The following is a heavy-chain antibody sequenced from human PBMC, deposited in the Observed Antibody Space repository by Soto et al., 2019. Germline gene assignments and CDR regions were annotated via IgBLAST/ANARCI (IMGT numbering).Heavy chain of an antibody. CDR1: GFTFSSYW. V-gene: IGHV3-7*01. Sequence: EVQLVESGGGLVQPGGSLRLSFVDSGFTFSSYWMSWVRKAPVKGLEWVGNIKQDGSEENYVDSVKGRFTISRDNAKNAMYLQMNSLRAEDRAVYYCARIAASGRGWDVWGQGTTVVVSS. CDR3: ARIAASGRGWDV. J-gene: IGHJ6*02. D-gene: IGHD6-13*01. CDR2: IKQDGSEE.